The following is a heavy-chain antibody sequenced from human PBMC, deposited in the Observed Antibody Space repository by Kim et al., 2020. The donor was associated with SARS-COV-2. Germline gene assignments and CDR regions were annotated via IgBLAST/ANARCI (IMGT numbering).Heavy chain of an antibody. V-gene: IGHV3-23*01. D-gene: IGHD2-2*01. J-gene: IGHJ6*02. Sequence: DSVKGRFTISRDNSKNTLYLQMNSRRAEDTAVYYCAKHTREYYYYGMDVWGQGTTVTVSS. CDR3: AKHTREYYYYGMDV.